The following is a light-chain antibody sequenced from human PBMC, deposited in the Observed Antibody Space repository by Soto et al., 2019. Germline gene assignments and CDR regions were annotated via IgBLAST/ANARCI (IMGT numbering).Light chain of an antibody. CDR1: SSDVGGYNY. Sequence: QSALTQPASVSGSPGQSITISCTGTSSDVGGYNYVSWYQQHPGKAPKLMIYAVSNRPSGVSNRFSGSKSGNTASLTISGLQAEDEADYYCSSYTRSSTLYVVGTGTKLTVL. J-gene: IGLJ1*01. CDR3: SSYTRSSTLYV. CDR2: AVS. V-gene: IGLV2-14*01.